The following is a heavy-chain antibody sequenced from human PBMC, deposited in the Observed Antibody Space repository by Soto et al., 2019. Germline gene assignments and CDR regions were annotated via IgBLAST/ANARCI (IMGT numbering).Heavy chain of an antibody. D-gene: IGHD5-12*01. CDR3: ARDRYSGYDFGGSVADV. CDR1: GYTFTSCG. J-gene: IGHJ6*02. V-gene: IGHV1-18*01. Sequence: ASVKVSCKASGYTFTSCGISWVRQAPGQGLEWMGWISAYNGNTNYAQKLQGRVTMTTDTSTSTAYMELRSLRSDDTAVYYCARDRYSGYDFGGSVADVWGQGTTVTVSS. CDR2: ISAYNGNT.